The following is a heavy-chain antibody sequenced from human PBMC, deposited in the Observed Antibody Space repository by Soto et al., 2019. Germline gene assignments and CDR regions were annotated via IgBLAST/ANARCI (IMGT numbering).Heavy chain of an antibody. CDR3: ARAPRITMIVVVRPDAFDI. J-gene: IGHJ3*02. CDR2: IYYSGST. Sequence: SETLSLTCTVSGGSISSYYWSWIRQPPGKGLEWIGYIYYSGSTNYNPSLKSRVTISVDTSKNQFSLKLSSVTAADTAVYYCARAPRITMIVVVRPDAFDIWGQGTMVTVS. CDR1: GGSISSYY. V-gene: IGHV4-59*01. D-gene: IGHD3-22*01.